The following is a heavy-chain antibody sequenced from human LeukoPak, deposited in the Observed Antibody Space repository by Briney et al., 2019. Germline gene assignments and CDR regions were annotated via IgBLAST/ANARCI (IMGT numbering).Heavy chain of an antibody. J-gene: IGHJ4*02. CDR3: ARYYYDGSGYPYYFDY. V-gene: IGHV3-53*01. CDR1: GFIVSNNY. D-gene: IGHD3-22*01. Sequence: PGGSLRLSCAASGFIVSNNYMSWVRQAPGKGLEWVSVIYSGGSTYYADSVKGRFTISRDNSKNTVYLQMNSLRAEDTAVYYCARYYYDGSGYPYYFDYWGQGTLVTVSS. CDR2: IYSGGST.